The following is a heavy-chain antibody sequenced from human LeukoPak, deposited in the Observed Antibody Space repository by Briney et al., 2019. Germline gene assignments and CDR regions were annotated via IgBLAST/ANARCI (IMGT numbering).Heavy chain of an antibody. J-gene: IGHJ6*03. CDR1: GFTFSGYA. V-gene: IGHV3-23*01. CDR3: AKSPVLWFGEWYYYYYYMDV. D-gene: IGHD3-10*01. CDR2: LSGSGGST. Sequence: GGSLRLSCAASGFTFSGYAMSWVRQAPGKGLEWVSPLSGSGGSTYYADSVKGRFTISRYNSKHTLYLQMNRLRAEDTAVYYCAKSPVLWFGEWYYYYYYMDVWGKGTTVTVSS.